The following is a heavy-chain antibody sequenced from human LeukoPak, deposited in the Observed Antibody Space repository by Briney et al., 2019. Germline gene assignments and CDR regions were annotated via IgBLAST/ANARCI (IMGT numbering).Heavy chain of an antibody. J-gene: IGHJ3*02. CDR3: AREVHYGDPRGAFDI. CDR1: GVSITGDEDF. V-gene: IGHV4-30-2*01. D-gene: IGHD4-17*01. CDR2: VHHSGNR. Sequence: PSETLSLTCSVSGVSITGDEDFWTWIRQPPGKGLELIGYVHHSGNRYYDSSLGSRLTISVDRSKNQFSLKLSSVTAADTAVYYCAREVHYGDPRGAFDIWGQGTMVTVSS.